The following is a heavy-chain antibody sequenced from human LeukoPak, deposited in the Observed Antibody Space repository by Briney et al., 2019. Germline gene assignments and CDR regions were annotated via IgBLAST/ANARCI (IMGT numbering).Heavy chain of an antibody. CDR2: IHSSGGT. Sequence: SQTLSLTCTVSGDSISSGRYYWSWIRQPAGKGLEWIGRIHSSGGTEYYPSLKRRVTISDDTAKNQFSLKLTSVTAADTAVYYCAREGASWGFTWGQGALVTVSS. CDR1: GDSISSGRYY. D-gene: IGHD2-2*01. J-gene: IGHJ5*02. CDR3: AREGASWGFT. V-gene: IGHV4-61*02.